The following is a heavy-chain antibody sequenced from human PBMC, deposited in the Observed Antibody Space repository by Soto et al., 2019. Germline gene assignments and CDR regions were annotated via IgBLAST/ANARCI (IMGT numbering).Heavy chain of an antibody. D-gene: IGHD3-22*01. Sequence: GASVEVSCKASGGTFSSYSISWVRQAPGEGLEWMGGIIPIFGTANYAQKFQGRVTITADESTSTAYMELSSLRSEDTAVYYCATSTYYYDSSGYYFDYWGQGTLVTVSS. J-gene: IGHJ4*02. CDR3: ATSTYYYDSSGYYFDY. CDR2: IIPIFGTA. V-gene: IGHV1-69*13. CDR1: GGTFSSYS.